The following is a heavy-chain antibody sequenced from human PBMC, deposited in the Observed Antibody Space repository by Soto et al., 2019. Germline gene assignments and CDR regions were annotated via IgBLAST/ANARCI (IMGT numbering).Heavy chain of an antibody. CDR2: LYNAGST. CDR3: ARDLWGYCGTDCYPLDV. D-gene: IGHD2-21*02. J-gene: IGHJ6*02. CDR1: GGSISRYY. Sequence: QVRLQESGPGLVKPSETLSLTCTVSGGSISRYYWSWIRQPPGKGLEWIGYLYNAGSTIYNPSLNSRVTISVDMSQKQFSLNLNYVTAADTAVYYCARDLWGYCGTDCYPLDVWGQGTTVTVSS. V-gene: IGHV4-59*01.